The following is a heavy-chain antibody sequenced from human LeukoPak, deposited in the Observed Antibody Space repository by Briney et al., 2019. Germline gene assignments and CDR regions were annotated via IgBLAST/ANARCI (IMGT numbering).Heavy chain of an antibody. Sequence: GRSLRLSCAASGFTFGSYAMHWVRQAPGKGLEWVSVITCDGSNKFYADSVKGRFTISRDNSKNTLYLQMNSLRAEDTAVYYCAKSAVRVPAASDAFDIWGQGTMVTVSS. CDR1: GFTFGSYA. J-gene: IGHJ3*02. V-gene: IGHV3-30*04. CDR2: ITCDGSNK. D-gene: IGHD2-2*01. CDR3: AKSAVRVPAASDAFDI.